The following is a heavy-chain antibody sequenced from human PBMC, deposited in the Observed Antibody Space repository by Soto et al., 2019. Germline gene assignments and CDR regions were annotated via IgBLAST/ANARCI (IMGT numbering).Heavy chain of an antibody. CDR1: GDSMRSFY. Sequence: PSETLSLTCTVYGDSMRSFYWSWIRQPPGKGLEWIGRIYATGTTDYSPSLKSRVMMSVDTSKKQFSLRLRSVTAAYTAVYYCVRDGTKTLRDWFDPWGQGISVTVSS. V-gene: IGHV4-4*07. CDR3: VRDGTKTLRDWFDP. D-gene: IGHD1-1*01. CDR2: IYATGTT. J-gene: IGHJ5*02.